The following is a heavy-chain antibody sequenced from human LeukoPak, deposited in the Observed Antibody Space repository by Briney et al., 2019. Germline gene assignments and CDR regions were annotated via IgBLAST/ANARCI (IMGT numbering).Heavy chain of an antibody. CDR2: ISSSSSTI. Sequence: GGSLRLSCAASGFTFSDYYMSWIRQAPGKGLEWVSYISSSSSTIYYADSVKGRFTISRDNAKNSLYLQMNSLRAEDTAVYYCATQPRGYYYDSSGYPGDWGQGTLVTVSS. CDR3: ATQPRGYYYDSSGYPGD. D-gene: IGHD3-22*01. V-gene: IGHV3-11*04. J-gene: IGHJ4*02. CDR1: GFTFSDYY.